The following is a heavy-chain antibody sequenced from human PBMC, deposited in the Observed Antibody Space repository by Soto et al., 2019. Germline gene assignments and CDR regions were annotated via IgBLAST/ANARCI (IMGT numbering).Heavy chain of an antibody. D-gene: IGHD4-17*01. CDR2: ISYDGSNK. J-gene: IGHJ4*02. V-gene: IGHV3-30-3*01. CDR1: GFTFSSYD. Sequence: QVQLVESGGGVVQPGTSLRLSCAASGFTFSSYDMYWVRQAPGKGLEWVAVISYDGSNKYYADSVKGRFTMSRDNSKNTLFLQMNSLRAEDTAVYYGARDGDYGGKCCDYWGQGTLVTVSS. CDR3: ARDGDYGGKCCDY.